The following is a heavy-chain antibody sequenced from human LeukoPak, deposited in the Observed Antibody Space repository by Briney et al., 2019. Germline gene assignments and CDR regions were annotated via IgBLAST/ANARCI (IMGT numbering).Heavy chain of an antibody. CDR2: IYYSGST. J-gene: IGHJ4*02. CDR1: GGSIRSSSYY. CDR3: ARKESGSNYYFDY. D-gene: IGHD2-15*01. Sequence: PSETLSLTCTVSGGSIRSSSYYWGWIRQPPGKGLEWIGSIYYSGSTYYNPSLKSRVTISVDTSKNQFSLKLSSVTAADTAVYYCARKESGSNYYFDYWGQGTLVTVSS. V-gene: IGHV4-39*01.